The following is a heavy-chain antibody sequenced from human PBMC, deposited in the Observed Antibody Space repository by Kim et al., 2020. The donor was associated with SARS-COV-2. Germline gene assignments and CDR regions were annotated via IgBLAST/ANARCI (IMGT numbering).Heavy chain of an antibody. CDR3: ARESVLRLMGGTTNLYGDYVQGAFDI. D-gene: IGHD4-17*01. CDR2: IYSGGST. Sequence: GGSLRLSCAASGFTVGSNYMSWVRQAPGKGLEWVSVIYSGGSTYYADSVKGRFTISRDNSKNTLYLQMNSLRAEDTAVYYCARESVLRLMGGTTNLYGDYVQGAFDIWGQGTMVTVSS. CDR1: GFTVGSNY. V-gene: IGHV3-66*01. J-gene: IGHJ3*02.